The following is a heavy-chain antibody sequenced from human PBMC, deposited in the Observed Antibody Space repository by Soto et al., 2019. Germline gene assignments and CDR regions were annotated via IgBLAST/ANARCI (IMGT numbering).Heavy chain of an antibody. J-gene: IGHJ6*02. CDR2: IYWDDDK. Sequence: QITLKESGPTLVKPTQTLTLTCTFSGFSLSTSGVGVGWIRQPPGKALEWLALIYWDDDKRYSQSLKSRLTITKDTSKNQVVLTMTNMDNEDTATYYYAHTITRLRYCSGGSCYSNYYYYGMDVWGQGTTVTVSS. CDR1: GFSLSTSGVG. D-gene: IGHD2-15*01. V-gene: IGHV2-5*02. CDR3: AHTITRLRYCSGGSCYSNYYYYGMDV.